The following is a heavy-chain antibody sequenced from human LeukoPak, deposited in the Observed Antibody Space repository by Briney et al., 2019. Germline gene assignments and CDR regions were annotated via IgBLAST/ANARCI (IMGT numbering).Heavy chain of an antibody. CDR2: INPNSGGT. D-gene: IGHD6-19*01. CDR1: GYTFTGYY. Sequence: GASVKVSCKASGYTFTGYYMHWVRQAPGQGLEWMGWINPNSGGTNYAQKFQGRVTMTRDTSISTAYMELSRLRSDDTAVYYCARETEVAGTGDWFDPWGQGTLVTVSS. V-gene: IGHV1-2*02. J-gene: IGHJ5*02. CDR3: ARETEVAGTGDWFDP.